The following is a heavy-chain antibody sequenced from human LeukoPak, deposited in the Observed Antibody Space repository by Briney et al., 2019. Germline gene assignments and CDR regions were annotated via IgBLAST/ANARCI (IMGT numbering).Heavy chain of an antibody. CDR1: GFTVSSNY. CDR3: ARYPSDQYYFDY. CDR2: IYSGGST. V-gene: IGHV3-53*01. J-gene: IGHJ4*02. Sequence: GGSLRLSCAASGFTVSSNYMSWVRQAPGKGLECVSVIYSGGSTCYADSVKGRFTISRDNSKNTLYLQMNSLGAEDTAVYYCARYPSDQYYFDYWGQGTLVTVSS.